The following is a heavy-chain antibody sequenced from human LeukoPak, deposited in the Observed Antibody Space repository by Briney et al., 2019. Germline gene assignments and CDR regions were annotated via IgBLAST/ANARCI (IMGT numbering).Heavy chain of an antibody. V-gene: IGHV1-18*01. CDR1: GYTFTSYG. CDR2: ISAYNGNT. CDR3: ARLLRRITMVRGVITYFDY. D-gene: IGHD3-10*01. Sequence: ASVKVSCKASGYTFTSYGISWVRQAPGQGLEWMGWISAYNGNTNYAQKLQGRVTMTTDTSTSTAYMELRSLRSDDTAVYYCARLLRRITMVRGVITYFDYWGQGTLVTVSS. J-gene: IGHJ4*02.